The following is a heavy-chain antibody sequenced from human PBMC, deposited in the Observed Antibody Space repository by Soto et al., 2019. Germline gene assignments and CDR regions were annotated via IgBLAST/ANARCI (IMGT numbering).Heavy chain of an antibody. Sequence: GGSLRLSCGASGFTFNTKAMHWVRQAPGKGLEWVAVTSYDESSKYYADSVKGRFTISRDNSKNTLYLHMNSLRSEDTAVYYCARGGYFDSNDYPAWGHWGQGTLVTVSS. V-gene: IGHV3-30*14. CDR1: GFTFNTKA. CDR3: ARGGYFDSNDYPAWGH. D-gene: IGHD3-22*01. CDR2: TSYDESSK. J-gene: IGHJ4*02.